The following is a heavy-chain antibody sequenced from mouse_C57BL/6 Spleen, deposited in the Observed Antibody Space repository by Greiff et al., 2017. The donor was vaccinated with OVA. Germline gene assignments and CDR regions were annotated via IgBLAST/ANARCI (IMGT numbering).Heavy chain of an antibody. CDR1: GYTFTDYY. D-gene: IGHD1-1*01. V-gene: IGHV1-26*01. CDR2: INPNNGGT. Sequence: EVQLQQSGPELVKPGASVKISCKASGYTFTDYYMNWVKQSHGKSLEWIGDINPNNGGTSYNQKFKGKATLTVDKSSRTAYLELRSLTSKDSAVYFCARSITPVVPPFAYWGQGTLVTVSA. J-gene: IGHJ3*01. CDR3: ARSITPVVPPFAY.